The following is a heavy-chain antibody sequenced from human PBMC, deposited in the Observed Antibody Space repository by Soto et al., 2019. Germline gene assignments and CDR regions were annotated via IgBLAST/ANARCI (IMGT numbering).Heavy chain of an antibody. Sequence: GGSLRHSCAGSGFPFSFYSISWVRPAPGKGLEWISYITSTSSAINYADSVRGRFTISRDNTQNTLYLQMNSLRVEDTAMYHCVRSDWFDPWGHGTLVTVS. CDR2: ITSTSSAI. J-gene: IGHJ5*02. CDR1: GFPFSFYS. CDR3: VRSDWFDP. V-gene: IGHV3-48*04.